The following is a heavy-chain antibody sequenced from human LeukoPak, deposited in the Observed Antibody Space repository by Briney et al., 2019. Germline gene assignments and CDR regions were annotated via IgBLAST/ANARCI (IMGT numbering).Heavy chain of an antibody. CDR3: ARAPYDSSGYYVY. J-gene: IGHJ4*02. V-gene: IGHV7-4-1*02. CDR2: INTNTGNP. CDR1: GYTFTRYA. Sequence: ASVNVSCKASGYTFTRYAMNWVRQAPGQGPEWMGWINTNTGNPTYAQGFTGRFVFSLDTSVSTAFLQITSLKAEDTAVYYCARAPYDSSGYYVYWGQGTLVTVSS. D-gene: IGHD3-22*01.